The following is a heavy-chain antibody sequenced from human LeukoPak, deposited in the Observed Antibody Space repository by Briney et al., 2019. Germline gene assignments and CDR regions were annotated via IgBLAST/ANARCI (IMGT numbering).Heavy chain of an antibody. V-gene: IGHV3-30*02. Sequence: GGSLRLSCAASGFTFSSYGMHWVRQAPGKGLEWVAFIRYDGSNKYYADSVKGRFTISRDNSKNTLYLQMNSLRAEDTAVYYCAKDRDKRPVTSFDYWGQGTLVTVSS. CDR3: AKDRDKRPVTSFDY. CDR1: GFTFSSYG. J-gene: IGHJ4*02. CDR2: IRYDGSNK. D-gene: IGHD4-17*01.